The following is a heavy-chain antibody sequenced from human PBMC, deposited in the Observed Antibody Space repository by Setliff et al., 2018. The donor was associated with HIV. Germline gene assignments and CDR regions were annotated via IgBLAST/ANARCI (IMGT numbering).Heavy chain of an antibody. D-gene: IGHD6-6*01. CDR3: ARHVGYSSSSLDY. J-gene: IGHJ4*02. CDR1: GFTFRTSA. CDR2: INWNGGST. Sequence: PGGSLRLSCAVSGFTFRTSAMHWVRQGPGKGLEWVSSINWNGGSTGYADSVKGRFTISRDNAKNSLYLQMNSLRAEDTAVYYCARHVGYSSSSLDYWGQGTLVTVSS. V-gene: IGHV3-20*04.